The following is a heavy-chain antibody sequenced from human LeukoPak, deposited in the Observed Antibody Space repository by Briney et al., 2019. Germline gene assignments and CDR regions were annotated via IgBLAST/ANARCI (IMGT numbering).Heavy chain of an antibody. CDR1: GGSISSYY. CDR2: IYYSGSN. D-gene: IGHD1-1*01. V-gene: IGHV4-59*01. J-gene: IGHJ6*02. CDR3: ARDPSTTHPYYGMDV. Sequence: SETVSLTCTVSGGSISSYYWSWIRQPPGKGLEWIGYIYYSGSNNYNPSLKSRVTISVDTSKNQFSLKLSSVTAADTAVYYCARDPSTTHPYYGMDVWGQGTMVTVSS.